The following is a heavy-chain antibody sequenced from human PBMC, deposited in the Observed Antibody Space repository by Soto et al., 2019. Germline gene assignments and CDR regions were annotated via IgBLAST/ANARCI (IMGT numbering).Heavy chain of an antibody. CDR3: ARDPSGWGLDI. CDR1: GFTFSSYD. J-gene: IGHJ3*02. V-gene: IGHV3-13*01. CDR2: IGTAGDT. D-gene: IGHD6-19*01. Sequence: EVRLVESGGGLVQPGGSLRLACAASGFTFSSYDMHWFRQPTGEGLEWVSAIGTAGDTHYLGSVKGRFTISRDNGRNSLYLQMNSLRAGDTAVYYCARDPSGWGLDIWGQGTMVTVSS.